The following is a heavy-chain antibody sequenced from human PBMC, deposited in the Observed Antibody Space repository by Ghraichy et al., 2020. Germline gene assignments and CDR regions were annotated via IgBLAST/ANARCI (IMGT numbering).Heavy chain of an antibody. Sequence: ASVKVSCKASGYTFTGYYMHWVRQAPGQGLEWMGWINPNSGGTNYAQKFQGRVTMTRDTSISPAYMELSRLRSDDTAVYYCARDRTIVVVPAATDYYYYYMDVWGKGTTVTVSS. CDR3: ARDRTIVVVPAATDYYYYYMDV. CDR2: INPNSGGT. V-gene: IGHV1-2*02. J-gene: IGHJ6*03. CDR1: GYTFTGYY. D-gene: IGHD2-2*01.